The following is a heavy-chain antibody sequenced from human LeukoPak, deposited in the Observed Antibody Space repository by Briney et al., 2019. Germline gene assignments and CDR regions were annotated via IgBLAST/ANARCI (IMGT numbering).Heavy chain of an antibody. V-gene: IGHV3-7*01. CDR1: GFTFSDYW. CDR2: IKQDGSEK. CDR3: ARVLASGSYSANYFDY. D-gene: IGHD1-26*01. J-gene: IGHJ4*02. Sequence: GGSLRLSCAASGFTFSDYWMSWVRQAPGQGLEWVANIKQDGSEKYYLDSVKGRFTISRDNAKNSLYLQMNSLRAEDTAVYYCARVLASGSYSANYFDYWDQGSLVTVSS.